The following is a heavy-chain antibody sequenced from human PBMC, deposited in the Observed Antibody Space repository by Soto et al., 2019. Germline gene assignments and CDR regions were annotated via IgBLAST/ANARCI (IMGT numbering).Heavy chain of an antibody. V-gene: IGHV3-53*02. Sequence: EVQLVETGGGLIQPGGSLRLSCAASGFTVSSNYMSWVRQAPGKGLEWVSVIYSGGSTYYADSVKGRFTISRDNSKNTLYLQMNSCRAEVTAVYYCAKDRIVVGSPYYYGMDVCGQGTTVTVSS. CDR1: GFTVSSNY. D-gene: IGHD2-15*01. CDR3: AKDRIVVGSPYYYGMDV. J-gene: IGHJ6*02. CDR2: IYSGGST.